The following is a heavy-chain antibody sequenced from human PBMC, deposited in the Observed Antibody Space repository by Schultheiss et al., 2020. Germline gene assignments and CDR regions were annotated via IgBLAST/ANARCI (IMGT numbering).Heavy chain of an antibody. V-gene: IGHV1-2*04. J-gene: IGHJ4*02. Sequence: ASVKVSCKASGYTFTGYYMHWVRQAPGQGLEWMGWINPNSGGTNYAQKFQGWVTMTRDTSISTAYMELSRLRSEDTAVYYCARRSLGSYPYYFDYWGQGTLVTVSS. CDR3: ARRSLGSYPYYFDY. CDR1: GYTFTGYY. D-gene: IGHD3-10*01. CDR2: INPNSGGT.